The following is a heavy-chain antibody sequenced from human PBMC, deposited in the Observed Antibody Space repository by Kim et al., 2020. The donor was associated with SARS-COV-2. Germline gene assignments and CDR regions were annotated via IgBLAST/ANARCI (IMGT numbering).Heavy chain of an antibody. V-gene: IGHV3-48*02. Sequence: GGSLRLSCAASGFTFSSYSMNWVRQAPGKGLEWVSYISSSSSTIYYADSVKGRFTISRDNAKNSLYLQMNSLRDEDTAVYYCASPPIVGYSSSWYYFDYWGQGTLVTVSS. J-gene: IGHJ4*02. CDR2: ISSSSSTI. CDR1: GFTFSSYS. CDR3: ASPPIVGYSSSWYYFDY. D-gene: IGHD6-13*01.